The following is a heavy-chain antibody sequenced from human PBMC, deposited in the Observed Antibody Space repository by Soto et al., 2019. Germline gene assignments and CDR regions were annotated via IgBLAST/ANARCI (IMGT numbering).Heavy chain of an antibody. D-gene: IGHD1-26*01. J-gene: IGHJ6*02. CDR1: EFTVSSNY. Sequence: GGSLRLSCAASEFTVSSNYMNWVRQAPGKGLECVSTIYSGGSTYYADSVKGRFTISRDNSKNTLYLQMDNLRAEDTAVYYCAGRVGATNYGMDVWGQGTTVTVSS. CDR2: IYSGGST. V-gene: IGHV3-53*01. CDR3: AGRVGATNYGMDV.